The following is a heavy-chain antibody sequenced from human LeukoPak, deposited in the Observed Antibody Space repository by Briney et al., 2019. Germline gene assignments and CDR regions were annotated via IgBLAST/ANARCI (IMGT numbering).Heavy chain of an antibody. V-gene: IGHV4-39*01. Sequence: KSSETLSLTCTVSGGSISSSSYYWGWIRQPPGKGLEWIGSLYYGGSTYCNPSLKSRVTISVDTSMNQFSLRLSSVTAADTAVYYCARSPWSLAPPLYYFDYWGQGTLVTVSS. J-gene: IGHJ4*02. CDR1: GGSISSSSYY. D-gene: IGHD1-1*01. CDR2: LYYGGST. CDR3: ARSPWSLAPPLYYFDY.